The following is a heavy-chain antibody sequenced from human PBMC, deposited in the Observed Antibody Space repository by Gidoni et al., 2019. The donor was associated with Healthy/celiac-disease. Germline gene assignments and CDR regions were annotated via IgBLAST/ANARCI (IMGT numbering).Heavy chain of an antibody. Sequence: QVQLQESGPGLVKPSETLSLTCTVSGGSISSYYWSWIRQPPGKGLEWIGYIYYSGSTNYNPSLKSRVTISVDTSKNQFSLKLSSVTAADTAVYYCARDASDFWSGYRYGMDVWGQGTTVTVSS. D-gene: IGHD3-3*01. CDR3: ARDASDFWSGYRYGMDV. CDR1: GGSISSYY. V-gene: IGHV4-59*01. CDR2: IYYSGST. J-gene: IGHJ6*02.